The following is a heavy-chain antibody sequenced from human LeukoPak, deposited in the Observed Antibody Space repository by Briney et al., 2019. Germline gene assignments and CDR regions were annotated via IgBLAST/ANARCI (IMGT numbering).Heavy chain of an antibody. CDR1: GFTFSRYN. J-gene: IGHJ6*03. V-gene: IGHV3-21*01. CDR3: ARDAQWLVPEGYYYYMDV. D-gene: IGHD6-19*01. CDR2: ISSSSSYI. Sequence: GGSLRLSCAGSGFTFSRYNMNWVRQAPGRGLERVSSISSSSSYIYYADSVKGRFTISRDNAQNSLFLQMNSLRAEDAAVYYCARDAQWLVPEGYYYYMDVWGKGTTVTVSS.